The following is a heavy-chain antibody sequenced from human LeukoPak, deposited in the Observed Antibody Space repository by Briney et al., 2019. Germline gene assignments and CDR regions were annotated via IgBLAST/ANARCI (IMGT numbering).Heavy chain of an antibody. V-gene: IGHV3-74*01. J-gene: IGHJ4*02. D-gene: IGHD3/OR15-3a*01. CDR2: ISGDGKST. Sequence: PGGSLRLSCAASGFTFNNYWMHWVRQGPGKGLVWVARISGDGKSTTYADSVKGRFTISRDNSKNTMYLQVNSLRAEDTALYFCARLPVPINDFGDYFDYWGQGILVTVSS. CDR1: GFTFNNYW. CDR3: ARLPVPINDFGDYFDY.